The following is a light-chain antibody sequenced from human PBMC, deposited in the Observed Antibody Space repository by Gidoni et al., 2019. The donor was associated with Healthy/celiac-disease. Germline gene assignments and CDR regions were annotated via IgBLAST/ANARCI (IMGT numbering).Light chain of an antibody. V-gene: IGKV1-39*01. CDR2: AAS. CDR3: QQSYTTSET. Sequence: DIQMTQSPSSLSASVGDRVTITCRASQSISSYLNWYQQKPEKAPKLLIYAASSLQSGVPSRFSGSGSGTDFTLTISSLQPEDFATYYCQQSYTTSETFGQXTKVEIK. J-gene: IGKJ1*01. CDR1: QSISSY.